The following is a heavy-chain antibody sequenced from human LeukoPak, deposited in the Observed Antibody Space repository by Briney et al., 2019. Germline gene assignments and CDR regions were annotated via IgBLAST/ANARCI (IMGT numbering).Heavy chain of an antibody. V-gene: IGHV3-23*01. J-gene: IGHJ4*02. CDR2: ISVSGAGT. Sequence: GGSLRLSCAASGFTFNNYAMSWVRQAPGKGLEWVSGISVSGAGTYYVDSVKGRFTISRDNSKNTLYLQMNSLRAEDTAVYYCTKGELLLSASDFWGQGTLVTVSS. CDR3: TKGELLLSASDF. CDR1: GFTFNNYA. D-gene: IGHD2-15*01.